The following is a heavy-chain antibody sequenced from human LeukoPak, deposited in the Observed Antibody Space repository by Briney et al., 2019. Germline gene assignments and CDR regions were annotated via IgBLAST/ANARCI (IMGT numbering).Heavy chain of an antibody. CDR1: GFTFSSYS. CDR3: ASYSVPIAAAGTGFDY. Sequence: GGSLRLSCAASGFTFSSYSMNWVRQAPGKGLEWVSSISSSSSYIYYADSVKGRFTISRDNAKNSLYLQMNSLRAEDTAVYYCASYSVPIAAAGTGFDYWGQGTLVTVSS. J-gene: IGHJ4*02. D-gene: IGHD6-13*01. CDR2: ISSSSSYI. V-gene: IGHV3-21*01.